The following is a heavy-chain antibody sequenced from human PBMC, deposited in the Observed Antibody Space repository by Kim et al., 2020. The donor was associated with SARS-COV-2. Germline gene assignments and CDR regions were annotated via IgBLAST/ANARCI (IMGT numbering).Heavy chain of an antibody. J-gene: IGHJ4*02. D-gene: IGHD3-3*01. Sequence: IYAQKFQGRVALTEDRSTDTTYMELSSLRSEDTAVYYCATNDFWSGYYTFWGQGTLVTVSS. CDR3: ATNDFWSGYYTF. V-gene: IGHV1-24*01.